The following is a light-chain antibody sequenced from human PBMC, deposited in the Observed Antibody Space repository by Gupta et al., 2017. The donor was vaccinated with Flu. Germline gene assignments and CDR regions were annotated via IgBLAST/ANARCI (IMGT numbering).Light chain of an antibody. CDR1: QRVSSSY. V-gene: IGKV3-20*01. CDR2: GAS. Sequence: EIVLTQSPGTLSLSPGDRATLSCRASQRVSSSYLAWYQQKPGQAPRLLIYGASSRATGIPDRFSGSGSGTDFTLTISRLEPEDFAVYYCQQYCSSPWTFGQGTKVEIK. J-gene: IGKJ1*01. CDR3: QQYCSSPWT.